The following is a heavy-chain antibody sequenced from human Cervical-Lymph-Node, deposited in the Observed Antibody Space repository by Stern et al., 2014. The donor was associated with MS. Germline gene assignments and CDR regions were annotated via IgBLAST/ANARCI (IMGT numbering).Heavy chain of an antibody. CDR2: TFSHDAK. J-gene: IGHJ6*02. D-gene: IGHD3-3*01. CDR3: ARVQLVTIFGVVIMAPNYGMDV. Sequence: QVTLKESGPVLVKPTETLTLTCTVSGFSLSNARMSVSWIRQPPGKALEWLVHTFSHDAKSCGTSLKSRLTISKDTSKGQVVLTMTNMDPVDTATYYCARVQLVTIFGVVIMAPNYGMDVWGQGTTVTVSS. V-gene: IGHV2-26*01. CDR1: GFSLSNARMS.